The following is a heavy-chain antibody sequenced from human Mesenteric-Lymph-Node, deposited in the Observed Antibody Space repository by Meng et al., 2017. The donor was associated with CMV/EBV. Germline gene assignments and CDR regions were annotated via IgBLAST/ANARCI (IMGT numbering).Heavy chain of an antibody. J-gene: IGHJ4*02. V-gene: IGHV4-30-2*01. Sequence: SGGPVINGDHSWPWVRLQPGRGLEFLGSIFYTGSTYYNPSLKGLVTMSMDRSKNQFSLKLTSVTAADTAVYYCANDYGSGSYRFDYWGQGTLVTVSS. D-gene: IGHD3-10*01. CDR3: ANDYGSGSYRFDY. CDR1: GGPVINGDHS. CDR2: IFYTGST.